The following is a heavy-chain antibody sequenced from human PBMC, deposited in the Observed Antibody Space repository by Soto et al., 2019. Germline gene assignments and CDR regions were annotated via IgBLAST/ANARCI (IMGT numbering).Heavy chain of an antibody. J-gene: IGHJ3*02. CDR1: GSSIPSYY. CDR2: IYYSGST. CDR3: ARVWGGAFDI. D-gene: IGHD3-10*01. V-gene: IGHV4-59*07. Sequence: SDTPSLTCTIPGSSIPSYYWSWIRQPPGKGLEWIGYIYYSGSTNYNPSLKSRVTISVDTSKNQFSLKLSSVTAADTAVYYCARVWGGAFDIWGQGTMVT.